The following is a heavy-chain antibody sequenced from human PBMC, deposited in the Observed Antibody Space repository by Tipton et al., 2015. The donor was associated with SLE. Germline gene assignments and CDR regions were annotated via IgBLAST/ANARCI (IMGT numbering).Heavy chain of an antibody. V-gene: IGHV3-23*01. J-gene: IGHJ4*02. D-gene: IGHD3-3*01. CDR2: ISGSGGST. CDR1: GFTFTSYG. CDR3: AKEEGPGGWSGFAIDK. Sequence: SLRLSCAASGFTFTSYGMSWVRQAPGKGLEWVSSISGSGGSTYYADSVKGRFSISRDNSKNTLYLQMKSLRVEDTAVYYCAKEEGPGGWSGFAIDKWGQGSLVTVSS.